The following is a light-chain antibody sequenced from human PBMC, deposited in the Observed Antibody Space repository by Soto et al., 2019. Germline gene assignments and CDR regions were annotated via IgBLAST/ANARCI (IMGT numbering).Light chain of an antibody. Sequence: QSALTQPPSASGSPGQSVTISCTGTSSDVGGYDYVSWFQHHPGKAPKLIIYDVTKRPSGVPDRFSGSKSDNTASLTVSGLQAEDEADYFCTSYAGSKLRLFGGGTKLTVL. CDR1: SSDVGGYDY. V-gene: IGLV2-8*01. CDR2: DVT. J-gene: IGLJ2*01. CDR3: TSYAGSKLRL.